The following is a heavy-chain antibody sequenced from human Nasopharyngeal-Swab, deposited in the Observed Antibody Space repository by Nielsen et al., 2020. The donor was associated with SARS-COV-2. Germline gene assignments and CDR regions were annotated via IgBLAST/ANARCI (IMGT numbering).Heavy chain of an antibody. CDR2: IYYSGRT. V-gene: IGHV4-39*01. CDR3: AATSVLRFLEWLNNWFDP. CDR1: VGSISSSSYY. Sequence: SETLSLTCTVSVGSISSSSYYWGWIRQPPGKGLEWIGSIYYSGRTYYNPSLKSRVTISVDTSKNQFSLKLSSVTAADTAVYYCAATSVLRFLEWLNNWFDPWGQGTLVTVSS. D-gene: IGHD3-3*01. J-gene: IGHJ5*02.